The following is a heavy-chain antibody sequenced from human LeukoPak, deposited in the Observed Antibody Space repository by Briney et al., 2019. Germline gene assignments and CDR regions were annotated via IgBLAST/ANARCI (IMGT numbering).Heavy chain of an antibody. CDR3: ASGGLVDTANY. D-gene: IGHD5-18*01. V-gene: IGHV3-33*05. J-gene: IGHJ4*02. CDR1: GFTFSSYG. Sequence: PGGSLRLSCATSGFTFSSYGMHWVRQAPGKGLEWVAVISYDGSNKYYADSVKGRFTISRDNAKNSLYLQMNSLRAEDTAVYYCASGGLVDTANYWGQGTLVTVSS. CDR2: ISYDGSNK.